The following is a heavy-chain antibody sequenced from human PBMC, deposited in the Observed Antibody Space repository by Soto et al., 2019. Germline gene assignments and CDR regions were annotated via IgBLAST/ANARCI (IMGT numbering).Heavy chain of an antibody. Sequence: EVQLVESGGGLVKPGGSLRLSCAASGFTFSSYSMNWVRQAPGKGLEWVSSISSSSSYIYYADSVKGRFTISRDNAKNSLYLQMNSLRAEDTAVYYCARGEYEMATIPDYWGQGTLVTVSS. V-gene: IGHV3-21*01. CDR3: ARGEYEMATIPDY. CDR2: ISSSSSYI. J-gene: IGHJ4*02. D-gene: IGHD5-12*01. CDR1: GFTFSSYS.